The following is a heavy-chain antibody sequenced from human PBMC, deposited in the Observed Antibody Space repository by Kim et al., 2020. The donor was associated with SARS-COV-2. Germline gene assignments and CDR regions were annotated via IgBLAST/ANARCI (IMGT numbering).Heavy chain of an antibody. Sequence: SETLSLTCTVSGGSISSYYWSWIRQPADQGLEWIGRISTSGSTTFNPSLKSRVTMSVDTSKNQFSLKLNSLTAADTAVYYCARLNFPAAWGAFDIWGQGTMVTVSS. CDR3: ARLNFPAAWGAFDI. J-gene: IGHJ3*02. D-gene: IGHD2-2*01. V-gene: IGHV4-4*07. CDR1: GGSISSYY. CDR2: ISTSGST.